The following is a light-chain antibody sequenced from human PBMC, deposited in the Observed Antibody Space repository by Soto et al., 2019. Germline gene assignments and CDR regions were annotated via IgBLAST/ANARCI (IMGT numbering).Light chain of an antibody. V-gene: IGLV2-14*01. CDR3: SSFTTISTYV. Sequence: QSALTQPASVSGSPGQPITISCTGTSSDVGAHNFVSWYQQHPGKAPKLMIYDVGNRPSGVSNRFSGSKSGNTASLTISGLQAEDEADYYCSSFTTISTYVFGTGTKVTVL. J-gene: IGLJ1*01. CDR1: SSDVGAHNF. CDR2: DVG.